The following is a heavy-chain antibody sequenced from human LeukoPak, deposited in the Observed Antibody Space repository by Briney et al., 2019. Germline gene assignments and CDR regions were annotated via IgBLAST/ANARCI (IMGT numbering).Heavy chain of an antibody. CDR2: VDVEDGDI. J-gene: IGHJ4*02. CDR3: ARGSRSFDWLRSYFDF. D-gene: IGHD3-9*01. V-gene: IGHV1-69-2*01. Sequence: ASAKVSCKASGYTFNNYYIHWVQQPPAKELEWMVRVDVEDGDIIYAEKFPGRVTITAETSTDTAFMDLSSMTSFDTAVYYCARGSRSFDWLRSYFDFWGQGTLVSVSP. CDR1: GYTFNNYY.